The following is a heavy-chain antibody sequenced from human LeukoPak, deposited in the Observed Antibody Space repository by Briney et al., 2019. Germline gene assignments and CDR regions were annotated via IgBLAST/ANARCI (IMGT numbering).Heavy chain of an antibody. CDR2: ISSSSSTI. D-gene: IGHD4-17*01. J-gene: IGHJ4*02. CDR3: ARGPGATVTKSGFKVPRFDY. CDR1: GFTFSSYS. Sequence: GGSLRVSCAASGFTFSSYSMNWVRQAPGNGLEWVSYISSSSSTIYYADSVKGRFTISRDNAKNSLYLQMNSLRAEDTAVYYCARGPGATVTKSGFKVPRFDYWGQGTLVTVSS. V-gene: IGHV3-48*01.